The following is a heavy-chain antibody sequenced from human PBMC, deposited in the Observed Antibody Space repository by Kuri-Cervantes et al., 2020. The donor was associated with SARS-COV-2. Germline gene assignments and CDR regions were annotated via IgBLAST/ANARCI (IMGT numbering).Heavy chain of an antibody. CDR1: GFTFSSYA. CDR3: ARDLRLGKSLDY. J-gene: IGHJ4*02. Sequence: GGSLRLSCAASGFTFSSYAMSWVRQAPGKGLEWVSDISGSGGSTYYADSVKGRFTISRDNAKNSLYLQMSSLRAEDTAVYYCARDLRLGKSLDYWGQGTLVTVSS. CDR2: ISGSGGST. D-gene: IGHD7-27*01. V-gene: IGHV3-23*01.